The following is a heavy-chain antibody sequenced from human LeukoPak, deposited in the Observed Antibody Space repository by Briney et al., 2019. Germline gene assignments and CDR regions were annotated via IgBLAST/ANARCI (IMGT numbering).Heavy chain of an antibody. D-gene: IGHD2-15*01. CDR2: ISSTGGTI. J-gene: IGHJ3*02. CDR3: ARGYSRAAFDI. V-gene: IGHV3-48*01. Sequence: GRSLRLSCAASGFTSSGYTMHWVRQAPGKGLEWVSFISSTGGTIYYADSVKGRFTVSRDNGKNSLLLQMNSLRAEDTALYYCARGYSRAAFDIWGQGTVVAVSS. CDR1: GFTSSGYT.